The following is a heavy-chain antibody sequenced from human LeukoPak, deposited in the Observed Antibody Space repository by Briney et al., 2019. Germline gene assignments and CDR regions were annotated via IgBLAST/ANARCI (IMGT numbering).Heavy chain of an antibody. CDR3: AKAGDFYGPGD. Sequence: PGGCLRLSWAASGFTFSHYGIHSVRQAPGEGREWMAVISHDGSKKYYADSVKGRFSMSRDNSNNTLYLHMNSLRVEDTAVYYCAKAGDFYGPGDWGQGTLVTVSS. CDR1: GFTFSHYG. V-gene: IGHV3-30*18. D-gene: IGHD2/OR15-2a*01. CDR2: ISHDGSKK. J-gene: IGHJ4*02.